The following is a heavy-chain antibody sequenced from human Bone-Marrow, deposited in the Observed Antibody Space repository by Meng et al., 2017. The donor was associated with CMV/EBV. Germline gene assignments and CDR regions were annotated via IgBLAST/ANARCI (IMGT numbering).Heavy chain of an antibody. CDR2: IRSKADSSAT. J-gene: IGHJ6*01. Sequence: LSLTRADSGVTFSGSSMHWVRQASGKGLGWVGRIRSKADSSATAYAASVKGRFTISRDDTKNRAYLQMNILKTEDTAVYYCTGRGEGLTGDYDYVMDFCGQGTTVTVSS. CDR1: GVTFSGSS. V-gene: IGHV3-73*01. D-gene: IGHD3-9*01. CDR3: TGRGEGLTGDYDYVMDF.